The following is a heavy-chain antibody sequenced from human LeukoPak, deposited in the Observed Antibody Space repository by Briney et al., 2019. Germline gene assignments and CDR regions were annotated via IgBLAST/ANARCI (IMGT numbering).Heavy chain of an antibody. Sequence: GGSLRLSCVASGFAFSRYVMKWVRQAPGKGLEWVSAISGSGRGGRTYYADSVKGRFTISRDDSKNTLYLQMNSLRAEDTAVYYCAKQDKRWNPSWGQGTLVTVSS. CDR3: AKQDKRWNPS. CDR2: ISGSGRGGRT. V-gene: IGHV3-23*01. CDR1: GFAFSRYV. D-gene: IGHD4-23*01. J-gene: IGHJ5*02.